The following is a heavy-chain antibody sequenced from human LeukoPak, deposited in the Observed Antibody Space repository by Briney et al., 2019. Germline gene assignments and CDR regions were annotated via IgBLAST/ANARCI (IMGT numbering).Heavy chain of an antibody. J-gene: IGHJ5*02. CDR2: INHSGST. CDR3: ARTTSPLVGATKLDP. D-gene: IGHD1-26*01. Sequence: SETLSLTCAVYGGSFSGYYWSWIRQPPGKGLEWIGEINHSGSTNYNPSLKSRVTISVDTSKNQFSLKLSSVTAADTAVYYCARTTSPLVGATKLDPWGQGTLVTVSS. CDR1: GGSFSGYY. V-gene: IGHV4-34*01.